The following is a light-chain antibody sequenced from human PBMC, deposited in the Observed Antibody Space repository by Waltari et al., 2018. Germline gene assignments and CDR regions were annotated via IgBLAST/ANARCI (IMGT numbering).Light chain of an antibody. CDR2: AAS. J-gene: IGKJ4*01. CDR3: QQSYSTPPLT. CDR1: QSISSY. V-gene: IGKV1-39*01. Sequence: IQMTQSPSSLSASVGDRVTITCRASQSISSYLNWYQQKPGKAPKLLIYAASSLQSGDPSRFSGSGSGTDFTLTISSLQPEDFATYYCQQSYSTPPLTFGGGTKVEIK.